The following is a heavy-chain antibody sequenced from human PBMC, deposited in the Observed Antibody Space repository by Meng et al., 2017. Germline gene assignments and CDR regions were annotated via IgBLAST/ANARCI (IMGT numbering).Heavy chain of an antibody. CDR3: ARDSSSGWYHNY. D-gene: IGHD6-19*01. CDR1: GFSVTTSY. Sequence: AQLEETGGGLIQPGGSLRLSCTASGFSVTTSYMSWVRQAPGKGLEWVSVIYSGGSTYYADSVKGRFSISRDNSKNTLYLQMNSLRAEDTAVYFCARDSSSGWYHNYWGQGTLVTVSS. V-gene: IGHV3-53*02. CDR2: IYSGGST. J-gene: IGHJ4*02.